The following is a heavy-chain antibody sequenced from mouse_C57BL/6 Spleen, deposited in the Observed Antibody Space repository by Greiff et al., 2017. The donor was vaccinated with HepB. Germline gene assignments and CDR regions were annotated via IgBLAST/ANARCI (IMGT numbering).Heavy chain of an antibody. D-gene: IGHD3-1*01. CDR3: ARDGANFWFAY. V-gene: IGHV5-4*01. CDR1: GFTFSSYA. CDR2: ISDGGSYT. J-gene: IGHJ3*01. Sequence: EVQVVESGGGLVKPGGSLKLSCAASGFTFSSYAMSWVRQTPEKRLEWVATISDGGSYTYYPDNVKGRFTISRDNAKNNLYLQMSHLKSEDTAMYYCARDGANFWFAYWGQGTLVTVSA.